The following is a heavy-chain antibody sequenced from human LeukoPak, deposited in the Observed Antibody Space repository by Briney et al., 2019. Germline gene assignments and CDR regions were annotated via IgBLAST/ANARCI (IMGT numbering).Heavy chain of an antibody. Sequence: GASVKVSCKASGYTFNRYDISWVRQATGQGLEWVGWMNPSSGKTVYAQKFQGRVSITRNTALSTAYMELSSLRSEDTGVYYCATGLWFGKYLDVWGKGTTVTISS. J-gene: IGHJ6*04. CDR3: ATGLWFGKYLDV. CDR2: MNPSSGKT. CDR1: GYTFNRYD. D-gene: IGHD3-10*01. V-gene: IGHV1-8*01.